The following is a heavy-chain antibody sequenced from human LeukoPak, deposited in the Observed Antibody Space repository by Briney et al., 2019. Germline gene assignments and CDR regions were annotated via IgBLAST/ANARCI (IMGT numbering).Heavy chain of an antibody. Sequence: GESLKISCKGSGYSFTSYWIGWVRQMPGKGLEWMGIIYPGDSDTRYSPSFQGQVTISADKSMSTAYLQWSSLKASDTAMYYCARLIAGYGSGSYYLDYWGQGTLVTVSS. CDR1: GYSFTSYW. CDR3: ARLIAGYGSGSYYLDY. D-gene: IGHD3-10*01. CDR2: IYPGDSDT. V-gene: IGHV5-51*01. J-gene: IGHJ4*02.